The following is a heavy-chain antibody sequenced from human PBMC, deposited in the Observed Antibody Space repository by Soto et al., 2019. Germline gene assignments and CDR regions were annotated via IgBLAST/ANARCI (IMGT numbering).Heavy chain of an antibody. D-gene: IGHD3-10*02. J-gene: IGHJ4*02. CDR2: IYYSGST. CDR3: ARARCSGSDYKDY. Sequence: SETLSLTCTVSDDSISNYYWSWIRQPPGKGLEWIGCIYYSGSTYYNPSLKSRVTISVDTSKNQFSLKLSSVTAADTAVYYWARARCSGSDYKDYWGQGTLVTVS. V-gene: IGHV4-59*01. CDR1: DDSISNYY.